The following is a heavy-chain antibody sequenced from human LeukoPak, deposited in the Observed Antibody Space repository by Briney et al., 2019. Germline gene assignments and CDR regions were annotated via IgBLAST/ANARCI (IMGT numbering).Heavy chain of an antibody. CDR1: GGSISSSSYY. V-gene: IGHV4-39*07. J-gene: IGHJ4*02. Sequence: SETLSLTCTVSGGSISSSSYYWGWIRQPPGKGLEWIGSIYYSGSTNYKPSLKSRVTISVDTSKNQFSLKLSSVTAADTAVYYCARGVVAAPDYWGQGTLVTVSP. CDR3: ARGVVAAPDY. D-gene: IGHD2-15*01. CDR2: IYYSGST.